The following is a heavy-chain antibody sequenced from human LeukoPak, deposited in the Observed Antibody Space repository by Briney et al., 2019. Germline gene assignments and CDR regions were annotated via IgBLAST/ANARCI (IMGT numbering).Heavy chain of an antibody. J-gene: IGHJ5*02. V-gene: IGHV3-48*01. CDR1: GFTFSSYS. Sequence: GGSLRLSCAASGFTFSSYSMNWVRQAPGKGLEWVSYISSSSSTIYYADSVKGRFTISRDNAKNLLYLQMNSLRAEDTAVYYCASLYYDFWSGYYGTNWFDPWGQGTLVTVSS. CDR2: ISSSSSTI. CDR3: ASLYYDFWSGYYGTNWFDP. D-gene: IGHD3-3*01.